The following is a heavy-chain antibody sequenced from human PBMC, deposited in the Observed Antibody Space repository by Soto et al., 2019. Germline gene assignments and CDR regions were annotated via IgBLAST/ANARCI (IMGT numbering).Heavy chain of an antibody. CDR1: GFTFSSYG. J-gene: IGHJ6*03. Sequence: PGGSLRLSCAASGFTFSSYGMHWVRQAPGKGLEWVAVIWYDGSNKYYADSVKGRFTISRDNSKNTLYLQMNSLRAEDTAVYYCARDSADIVVVVAATHLDYMDVWGKGTTVTVSS. CDR3: ARDSADIVVVVAATHLDYMDV. D-gene: IGHD2-15*01. CDR2: IWYDGSNK. V-gene: IGHV3-33*01.